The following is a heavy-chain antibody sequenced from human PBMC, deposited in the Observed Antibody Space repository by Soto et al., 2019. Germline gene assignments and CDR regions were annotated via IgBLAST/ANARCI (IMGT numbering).Heavy chain of an antibody. CDR3: VRHTCPVDCYSLGY. CDR2: ISSSSSAI. J-gene: IGHJ4*02. Sequence: XXSLRLSFTASGFTFSSYSMHWVLQAPGKGLEWVSSISSSSSAIFYGDSVKGRFIISRDNAENSLYLQMNSLRDEDTAVYYCVRHTCPVDCYSLGYWGLGTLVTVSS. D-gene: IGHD2-21*02. CDR1: GFTFSSYS. V-gene: IGHV3-21*01.